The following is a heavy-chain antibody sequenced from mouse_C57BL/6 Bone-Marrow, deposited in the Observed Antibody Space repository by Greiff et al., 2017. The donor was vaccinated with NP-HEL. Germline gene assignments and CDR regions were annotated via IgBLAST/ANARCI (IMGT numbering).Heavy chain of an antibody. Sequence: EVQLQQSGPELVKPGASVKISCKASGYSFTGYYMNWVKQSPEKSLEWIGEINPSTGGTTYNQKFKAKATLTVDKSSSTAYMQLKSLTSEDSAVYYCARRYYSNYGYYFDYWGQGTTLTVSS. V-gene: IGHV1-42*01. CDR1: GYSFTGYY. CDR2: INPSTGGT. J-gene: IGHJ2*01. CDR3: ARRYYSNYGYYFDY. D-gene: IGHD2-5*01.